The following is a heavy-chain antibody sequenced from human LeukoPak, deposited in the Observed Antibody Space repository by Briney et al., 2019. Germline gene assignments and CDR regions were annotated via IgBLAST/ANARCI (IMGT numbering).Heavy chain of an antibody. CDR1: GYTFTGYY. CDR2: INPNSGGT. Sequence: VASVKVSCKASGYTFTGYYMHWVRQAPGQGLEWMGWINPNSGGTNYAQKFQGRATMTRDTSISTAYMELSGLRADDTAVYYCGIRDTSDYYVFWGQGTLVTVSS. J-gene: IGHJ4*02. D-gene: IGHD3-22*01. CDR3: GIRDTSDYYVF. V-gene: IGHV1-2*02.